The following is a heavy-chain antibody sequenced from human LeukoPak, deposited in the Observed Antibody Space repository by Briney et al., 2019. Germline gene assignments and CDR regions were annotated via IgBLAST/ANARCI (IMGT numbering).Heavy chain of an antibody. Sequence: SETLSLTCTVSGGSISSSSYYWGWIRQPPGKTLEWIGSIYSSGSTYYNPSLKSRVIILIDTAKNHFSLNLSSVTAADTAVYYCARSDGYGLVGIWGQGTMVTVSS. CDR2: IYSSGST. CDR1: GGSISSSSYY. CDR3: ARSDGYGLVGI. J-gene: IGHJ3*02. D-gene: IGHD3-10*01. V-gene: IGHV4-39*07.